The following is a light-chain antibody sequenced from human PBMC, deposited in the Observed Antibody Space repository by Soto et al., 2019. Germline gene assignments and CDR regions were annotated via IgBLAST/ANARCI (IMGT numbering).Light chain of an antibody. CDR3: QQYGSSPRT. V-gene: IGKV3-20*01. J-gene: IGKJ2*01. CDR2: GAS. Sequence: EIVLTQSPGTLSLSPGERATLSCRASQSVSSSSLAWYQQKPGQAPRLLIYGASSRATGIPDRFSGSGSGTDLSLTISRLEPEDVAVYYCQQYGSSPRTFGQGTKREIK. CDR1: QSVSSSS.